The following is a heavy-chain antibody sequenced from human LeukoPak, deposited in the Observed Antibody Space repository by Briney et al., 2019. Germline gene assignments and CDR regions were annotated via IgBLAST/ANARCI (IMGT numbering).Heavy chain of an antibody. D-gene: IGHD2-2*01. V-gene: IGHV2-70*04. CDR1: GFSLTTSGMR. J-gene: IGHJ4*02. CDR2: IDWDDDK. CDR3: ARMGTYCSSASCTFFFDH. Sequence: SGPALVKPTQTLTLTCTFSGFSLTTSGMRVGWIRQPPGKALEWLARIDWDDDKFYSTSLKTRLTISKDTSKNQVVLTMTNMDPVDTATYYCARMGTYCSSASCTFFFDHWGQGTLVTVSS.